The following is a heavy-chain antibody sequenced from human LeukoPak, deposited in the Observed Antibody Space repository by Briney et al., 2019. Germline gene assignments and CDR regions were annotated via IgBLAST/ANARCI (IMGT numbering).Heavy chain of an antibody. CDR3: AGRGIFEASFDL. CDR2: IYDSVNT. D-gene: IGHD3-3*01. CDR1: GDSISSSIYY. J-gene: IGHJ2*01. Sequence: SETLSLTRSVPGDSISSSIYYWGWIRQSPGKGLEWIGNIYDSVNTYYDPSFTSRVTISVDTSKKQFFLRVASVTAADAAIYYCAGRGIFEASFDLWGRGTLVTVSS. V-gene: IGHV4-39*01.